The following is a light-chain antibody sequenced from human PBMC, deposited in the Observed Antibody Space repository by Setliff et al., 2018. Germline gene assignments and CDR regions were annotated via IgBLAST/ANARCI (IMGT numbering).Light chain of an antibody. CDR2: EVS. CDR3: SSYAGSLYV. J-gene: IGLJ1*01. Sequence: QSVWAQPASVSGSPGQSITISCTGTSSDVGGYNYVSWYQQHPGKAPKLMIYEVSKRPSGVPDRFSGSKSGNTASLTVSGLQAEDEADYYCSSYAGSLYVFGTGTRSPS. CDR1: SSDVGGYNY. V-gene: IGLV2-8*01.